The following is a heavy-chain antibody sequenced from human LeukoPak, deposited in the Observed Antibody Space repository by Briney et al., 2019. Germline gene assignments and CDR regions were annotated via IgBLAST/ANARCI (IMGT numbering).Heavy chain of an antibody. D-gene: IGHD1-26*01. V-gene: IGHV3-11*04. CDR3: AREIVGAPKSPGFFDY. J-gene: IGHJ4*02. CDR2: ISSSDSTI. Sequence: GGSRRLSCAASGFSASDNYMNWVRQAPGKGLEGVSYISSSDSTIYYTDSVKGRFTISRDNAKNSLFLQMNSLRAEDTAVYYCAREIVGAPKSPGFFDYWGQGTLVTVSS. CDR1: GFSASDNY.